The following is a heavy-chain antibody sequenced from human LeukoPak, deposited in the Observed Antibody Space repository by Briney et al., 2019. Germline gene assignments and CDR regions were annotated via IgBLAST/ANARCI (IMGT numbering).Heavy chain of an antibody. CDR1: GFTFSNVW. Sequence: GGSLRLSCVASGFTFSNVWLTWVRQAPGKGLEWVGLIKQKSDGGAIDYAEPVKGRFTISRDDSKNTLYLQMNSLKAEDTGVYYCTSTLGYWGQGTPVTASS. J-gene: IGHJ4*02. V-gene: IGHV3-15*01. CDR3: TSTLGY. CDR2: IKQKSDGGAI.